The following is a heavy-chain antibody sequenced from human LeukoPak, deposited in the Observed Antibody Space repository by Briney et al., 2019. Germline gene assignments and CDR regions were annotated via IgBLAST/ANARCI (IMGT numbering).Heavy chain of an antibody. CDR1: GYTFTGYY. J-gene: IGHJ3*02. CDR2: INPNSGGT. D-gene: IGHD6-13*01. Sequence: ASVKVSCKASGYTFTGYYMHWVRQAPGQGLEWMGRINPNSGGTNYAQKFQGRVTMTRDTSISTAYMELSRLRSDDTAVYYCARDLVLVRSSWHVKVGAFDIWGQGTMVTVSS. V-gene: IGHV1-2*06. CDR3: ARDLVLVRSSWHVKVGAFDI.